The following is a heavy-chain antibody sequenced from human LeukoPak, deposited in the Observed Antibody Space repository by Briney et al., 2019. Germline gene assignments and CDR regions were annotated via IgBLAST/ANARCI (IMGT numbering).Heavy chain of an antibody. CDR3: ARDSVAVAGRWFDP. J-gene: IGHJ5*02. CDR2: INPNSGGT. V-gene: IGHV1-2*02. Sequence: ASVKVSCKASGYTFTSYYMHWVRQAPGQGLEWMGWINPNSGGTNYAQTFQGRVTMTRDTSISTAYMELSRLRSDDTAVYYCARDSVAVAGRWFDPWGQGTLVTVSS. D-gene: IGHD6-19*01. CDR1: GYTFTSYY.